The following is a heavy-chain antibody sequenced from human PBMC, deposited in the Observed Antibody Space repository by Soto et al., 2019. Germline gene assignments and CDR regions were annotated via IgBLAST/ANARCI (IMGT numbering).Heavy chain of an antibody. V-gene: IGHV3-30*18. Sequence: QVQLVESGGGVFQPGRSLRLSCAASGFTFSSYGMHWVRQAPGKWLEWVAVISYDGSNKYYADSVKGRFTISRVNSKNTLYLQMNSLRAEDTAVYYCEKDANRWAVAGPDYWGQGTLVTVSS. CDR1: GFTFSSYG. CDR3: EKDANRWAVAGPDY. CDR2: ISYDGSNK. D-gene: IGHD6-19*01. J-gene: IGHJ4*02.